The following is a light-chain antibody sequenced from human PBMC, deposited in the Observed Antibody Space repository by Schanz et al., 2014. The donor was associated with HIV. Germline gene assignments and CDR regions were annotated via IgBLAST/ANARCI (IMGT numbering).Light chain of an antibody. Sequence: QSALTQPASVSGTPGQSITISCTGSSSDVGGYNYVSWYQQHPDKAPKLMIYDVSDRPSGVPDRFSGSKSGNTASLTVSGLQAEDEADYYCSSYEGKKKRWVFGGGTKLTVL. V-gene: IGLV2-14*03. CDR3: SSYEGKKKRWV. J-gene: IGLJ3*02. CDR1: SSDVGGYNY. CDR2: DVS.